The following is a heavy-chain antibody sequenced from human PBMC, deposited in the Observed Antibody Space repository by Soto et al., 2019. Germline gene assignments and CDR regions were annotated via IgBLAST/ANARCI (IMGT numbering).Heavy chain of an antibody. CDR2: MNPNSGNT. J-gene: IGHJ4*02. D-gene: IGHD2-8*01. V-gene: IGHV1-8*01. Sequence: RASVKVSCKASGYTFTNYDINWVRQATGQGLEWMGWMNPNSGNTGYAQKFQGRVAMTRNTSISTAYMELSSLRSEDTAVYYCARGSWSSIDYWGQGTLVTVSS. CDR1: GYTFTNYD. CDR3: ARGSWSSIDY.